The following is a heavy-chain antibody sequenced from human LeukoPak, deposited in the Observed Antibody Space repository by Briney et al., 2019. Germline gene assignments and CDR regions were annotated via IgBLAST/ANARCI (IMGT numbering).Heavy chain of an antibody. CDR3: TRVYSSGWRSYFDY. CDR2: IRSKAYGGTT. J-gene: IGHJ4*02. D-gene: IGHD6-19*01. Sequence: GGSLRLSCTASGFTFGDYAMSCVRQAPGKGLEWVGFIRSKAYGGTTEYAASVKGRFTISRDDSKSIAYLQMNSLKTEDTAVYYCTRVYSSGWRSYFDYWGQGTLVTVSS. V-gene: IGHV3-49*04. CDR1: GFTFGDYA.